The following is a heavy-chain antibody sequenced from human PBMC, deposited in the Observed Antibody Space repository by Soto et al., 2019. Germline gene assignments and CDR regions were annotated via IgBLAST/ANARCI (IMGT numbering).Heavy chain of an antibody. Sequence: AGGSLRLSCAASGFTFSSYGMHWVRQAPGKGLEWVAVIWYDGSNKYYADSVKGRFTISRDNSKNTLYLQMNSLRAEDTAVYYCARDSSPYYDFWSGPSRYYYYYGMDVWGQGTTVTVSS. J-gene: IGHJ6*02. CDR3: ARDSSPYYDFWSGPSRYYYYYGMDV. V-gene: IGHV3-33*01. CDR2: IWYDGSNK. D-gene: IGHD3-3*01. CDR1: GFTFSSYG.